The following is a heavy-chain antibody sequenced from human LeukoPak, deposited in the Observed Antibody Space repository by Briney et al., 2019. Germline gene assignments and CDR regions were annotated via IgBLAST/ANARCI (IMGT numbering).Heavy chain of an antibody. J-gene: IGHJ4*02. Sequence: SETLSLTCAVYGGSFSSYYWSWVRQPPGKGLEWIGYIYHTGSTDYNPSLKSRVTISVDTSKNQFSLKMNSVTAADTAMYYCARSYCSGTTCYLYYFDYWGQGTLVTVSS. CDR3: ARSYCSGTTCYLYYFDY. D-gene: IGHD2-2*01. CDR2: IYHTGST. V-gene: IGHV4-59*01. CDR1: GGSFSSYY.